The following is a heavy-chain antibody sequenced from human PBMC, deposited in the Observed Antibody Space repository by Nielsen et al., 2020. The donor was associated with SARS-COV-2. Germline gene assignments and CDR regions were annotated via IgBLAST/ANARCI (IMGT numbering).Heavy chain of an antibody. CDR2: IYYSGST. D-gene: IGHD6-13*01. Sequence: SETLSLTCTVSGGSISSSSYYWGWIRQPPGKGLEWIGSIYYSGSTYYNPSLKSRVTISVDTSKNQFSLKLSSVTAADTAVYYCARVRGIAAAGPESDYWGQGTLVTVSS. CDR1: GGSISSSSYY. V-gene: IGHV4-39*01. CDR3: ARVRGIAAAGPESDY. J-gene: IGHJ4*02.